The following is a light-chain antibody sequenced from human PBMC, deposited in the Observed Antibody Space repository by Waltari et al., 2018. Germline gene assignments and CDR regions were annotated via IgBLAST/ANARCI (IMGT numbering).Light chain of an antibody. J-gene: IGLJ3*02. CDR2: DVS. Sequence: QSALTQPRSVSGSPGQSVTISCTGTSSDGGPYRYVSWYQHHPGKAPKVMIFDVSRRPSGVPDRFSGSKSGNTASLTISGLQAEDEADYYCCSYAGDAVYMFGGGTKVTVL. CDR3: CSYAGDAVYM. V-gene: IGLV2-11*01. CDR1: SSDGGPYRY.